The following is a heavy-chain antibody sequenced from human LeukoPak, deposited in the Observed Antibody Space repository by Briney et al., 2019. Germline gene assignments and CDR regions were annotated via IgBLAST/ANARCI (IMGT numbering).Heavy chain of an antibody. CDR1: GYTFTSYA. J-gene: IGHJ4*02. CDR2: INAGNGNT. Sequence: ASVKVSCKASGYTFTSYAMHWVRQAPGQRLEWMGWINAGNGNTKYSQKFQGRVTMTTDTSTSTAFMELRSLRSDDTAVYYCARVVTGTYRGAYWGQGTLVTVSS. D-gene: IGHD1-7*01. CDR3: ARVVTGTYRGAY. V-gene: IGHV1-3*01.